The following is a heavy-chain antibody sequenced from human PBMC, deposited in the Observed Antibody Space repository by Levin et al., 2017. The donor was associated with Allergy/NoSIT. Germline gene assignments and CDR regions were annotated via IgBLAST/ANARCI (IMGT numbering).Heavy chain of an antibody. CDR2: VNTDGSIT. D-gene: IGHD4-23*01. CDR3: TRDLRPFGGSSPSGV. J-gene: IGHJ4*02. V-gene: IGHV3-74*01. Sequence: GASVKVSCAASGFTFSSYSMNWVRQVPGKGLVWVSRVNTDGSITTYADSVKGRFTISRDNAKKTLYLQMNSLRAEDTAVYYCTRDLRPFGGSSPSGVWGLGTLVTVSS. CDR1: GFTFSSYS.